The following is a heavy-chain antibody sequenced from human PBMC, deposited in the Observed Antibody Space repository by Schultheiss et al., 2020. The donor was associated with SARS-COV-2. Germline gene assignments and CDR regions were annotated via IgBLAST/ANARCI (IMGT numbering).Heavy chain of an antibody. CDR1: GFSISTYW. Sequence: GGSLRLSCVASGFSISTYWIHWVRQAPGKGLEWVSYISSSSSTIYYADSVKGRFTISRDNAKNSLYLQMNSLRAEDTAVYYCARDPVRGFGEFYYFDYWGQGTLVTVAS. V-gene: IGHV3-48*01. D-gene: IGHD3-10*01. J-gene: IGHJ4*02. CDR3: ARDPVRGFGEFYYFDY. CDR2: ISSSSSTI.